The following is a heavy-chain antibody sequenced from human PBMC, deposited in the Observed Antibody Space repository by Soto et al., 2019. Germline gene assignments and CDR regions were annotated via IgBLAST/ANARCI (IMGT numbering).Heavy chain of an antibody. V-gene: IGHV1-18*01. D-gene: IGHD1-26*01. Sequence: QVQLVQSGAEVKKPGASVKVSCKASGYTFTSYGISWVRQAPGQGLEWMGWISAYNGNTNYAQKLQGRVTMTTDTSPRTASMELRGRRSDDTAVYYCARDGGGSYGPAFDYWGQGTLVTVSS. CDR2: ISAYNGNT. CDR1: GYTFTSYG. CDR3: ARDGGGSYGPAFDY. J-gene: IGHJ4*02.